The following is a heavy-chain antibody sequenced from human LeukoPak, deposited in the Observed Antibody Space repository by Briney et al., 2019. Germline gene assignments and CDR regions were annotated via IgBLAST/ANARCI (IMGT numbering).Heavy chain of an antibody. Sequence: SETLSLTCTVSGGSISSYYWSWIRQPPGKGLEWIGYIYYSGSTNYNPSLKSRVTISVDTSKNQFSLKLSSVTAADTAVYYCARGLYDSSGYYFNYYYYYYMDVWGKGTTVTVSS. J-gene: IGHJ6*03. V-gene: IGHV4-59*01. CDR1: GGSISSYY. D-gene: IGHD3-22*01. CDR3: ARGLYDSSGYYFNYYYYYYMDV. CDR2: IYYSGST.